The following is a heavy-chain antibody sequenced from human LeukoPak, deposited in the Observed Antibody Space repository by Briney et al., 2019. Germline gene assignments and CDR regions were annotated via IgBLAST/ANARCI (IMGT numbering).Heavy chain of an antibody. V-gene: IGHV3-7*01. J-gene: IGHJ4*02. Sequence: PGGSLRLSCVTSGFTFSGYWMSWVRQAPGKGLEWMAHINEDENIRHYVDSVKGRFTISRDNAKNSVFLQMNSLRDEDTALYYCATSDDSSGSDWGQGTLVTVSS. CDR3: ATSDDSSGSD. CDR2: INEDENIR. CDR1: GFTFSGYW. D-gene: IGHD3-22*01.